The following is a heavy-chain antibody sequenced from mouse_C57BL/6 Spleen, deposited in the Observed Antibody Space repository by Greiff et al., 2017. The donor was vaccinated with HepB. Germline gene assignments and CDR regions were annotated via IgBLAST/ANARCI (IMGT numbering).Heavy chain of an antibody. D-gene: IGHD1-1*01. CDR3: AREDDYGSSYGNYFDY. V-gene: IGHV1-39*01. J-gene: IGHJ2*01. CDR2: INPNYGTT. Sequence: VQLQQSGPELVKPGASVKISCNASGYSFTDYNMNWVKQSNGKSLEWIGVINPNYGTTSYNQKFKGKATLTVDQSSSTAYMQLNSLTSEDSAVYYCAREDDYGSSYGNYFDYWGQGTTLTVSS. CDR1: GYSFTDYN.